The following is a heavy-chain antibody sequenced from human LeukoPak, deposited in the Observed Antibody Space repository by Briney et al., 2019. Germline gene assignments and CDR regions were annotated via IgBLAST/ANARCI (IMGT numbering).Heavy chain of an antibody. CDR1: GFTFSNAW. Sequence: GGSLRLSCAVSGFTFSNAWMSWVRQAPGKGLEWVGHIKRKSDGGTTDYAAPVKDRFIISRDDSKSTLNLQMNSLKIEDTAIYYCVKDEDGGNPFDYWGQGTLVTVSS. D-gene: IGHD4-23*01. J-gene: IGHJ4*02. CDR2: IKRKSDGGTT. CDR3: VKDEDGGNPFDY. V-gene: IGHV3-15*01.